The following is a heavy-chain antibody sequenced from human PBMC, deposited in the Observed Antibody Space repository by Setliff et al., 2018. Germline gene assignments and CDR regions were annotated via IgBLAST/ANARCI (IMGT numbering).Heavy chain of an antibody. CDR1: GGSISSSNW. V-gene: IGHV4-4*02. Sequence: SETLSLTCAVSGGSISSSNWWSWVRQPPGKGLEWIGEIYHSGSTNYNPSLKSRVTISVDKSKNQFSLKLRSVTAADTALYYCARVRVGATNDAFDIWGHGTMVTVS. D-gene: IGHD1-26*01. CDR3: ARVRVGATNDAFDI. CDR2: IYHSGST. J-gene: IGHJ3*02.